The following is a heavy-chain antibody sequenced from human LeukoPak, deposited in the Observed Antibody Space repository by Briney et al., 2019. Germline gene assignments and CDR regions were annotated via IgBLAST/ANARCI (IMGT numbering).Heavy chain of an antibody. J-gene: IGHJ4*02. CDR3: AKSIAVAGPLDY. Sequence: ASVKVSCKASGGTFSSCVISWVRQAPGQGLEWMGGIIPMFGTAKYAQKFQGRVTITTDEPTSTAYMELSSLRSEDTAVYYCAKSIAVAGPLDYWGQGTLVTVSS. V-gene: IGHV1-69*05. D-gene: IGHD6-19*01. CDR2: IIPMFGTA. CDR1: GGTFSSCV.